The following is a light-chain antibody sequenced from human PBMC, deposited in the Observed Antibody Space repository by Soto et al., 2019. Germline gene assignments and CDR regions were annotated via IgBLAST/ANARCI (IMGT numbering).Light chain of an antibody. Sequence: DTVMSQSPASLAVSLGGRATINCKSSQRLLYRSNNKSYLAWYQHKAGQPPKLLIYWASTRDSGVPDRFSGSGSGTDFTLTINNVQAEDVAVYYCQQYYNPPWTFGQGTKVEI. CDR2: WAS. CDR3: QQYYNPPWT. CDR1: QRLLYRSNNKSY. J-gene: IGKJ1*01. V-gene: IGKV4-1*01.